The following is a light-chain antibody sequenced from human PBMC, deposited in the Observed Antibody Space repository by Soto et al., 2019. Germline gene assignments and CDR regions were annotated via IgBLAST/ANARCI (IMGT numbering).Light chain of an antibody. Sequence: LTQPASVSGSPGQSITISCTGTSSDVGGYDYVSWYQLHPGKAPKLMVFAVNNRPSGVSFRFSGSKSGNTASLTISGLQAEDEADYFCSSYSISTAYLFGTGTKVTVL. J-gene: IGLJ1*01. CDR1: SSDVGGYDY. V-gene: IGLV2-14*01. CDR3: SSYSISTAYL. CDR2: AVN.